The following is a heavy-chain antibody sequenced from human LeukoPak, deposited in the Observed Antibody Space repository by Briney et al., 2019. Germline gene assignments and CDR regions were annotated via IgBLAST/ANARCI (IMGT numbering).Heavy chain of an antibody. J-gene: IGHJ4*02. CDR2: IYYSGST. D-gene: IGHD4-17*01. CDR3: ARGRYGDYDDY. Sequence: SETLSPTCTVSGGSISSYYWSRIRQPPGKGLEWIGYIYYSGSTNYNPSLKSRVTISVDTSKNQFSLKLSSVTAADTAVYYCARGRYGDYDDYWGQGTLVTVSS. V-gene: IGHV4-59*01. CDR1: GGSISSYY.